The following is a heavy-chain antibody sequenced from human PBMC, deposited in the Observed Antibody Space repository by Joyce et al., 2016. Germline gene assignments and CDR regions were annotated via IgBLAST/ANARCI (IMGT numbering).Heavy chain of an antibody. D-gene: IGHD6-13*01. J-gene: IGHJ4*02. CDR1: GHTLITYG. V-gene: IGHV1-18*01. CDR3: ATGIAAAGPNNY. Sequence: QVQLVQSGDEVKKPGASVKVSCRASGHTLITYGINWVRQAPGQGLEWMGWISSYKANTNYAQKLQGRLTMTTDRSTSTTYMELRSLRSDDTAVYYCATGIAAAGPNNYWGQGALVTVSS. CDR2: ISSYKANT.